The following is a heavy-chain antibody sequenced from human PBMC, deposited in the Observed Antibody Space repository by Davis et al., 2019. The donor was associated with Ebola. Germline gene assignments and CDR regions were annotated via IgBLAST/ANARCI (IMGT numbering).Heavy chain of an antibody. CDR1: GFILSGSS. Sequence: GESLKISCAASGFILSGSSLHWVRQASGKGLEWVGRIRNKDNGDVTSYGASVEGRFTISRDDSKNTAYLQMNSLKTEDTAVYYCARVLVLPKGYYYGMDVWGQGTTVTVSS. CDR2: IRNKDNGDVT. V-gene: IGHV3-73*01. D-gene: IGHD4/OR15-4a*01. J-gene: IGHJ6*02. CDR3: ARVLVLPKGYYYGMDV.